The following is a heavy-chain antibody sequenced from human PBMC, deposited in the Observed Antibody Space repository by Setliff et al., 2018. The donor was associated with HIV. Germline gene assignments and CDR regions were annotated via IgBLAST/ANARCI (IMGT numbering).Heavy chain of an antibody. CDR3: ARASGAKYYYGMDV. CDR1: GASLGSGTYF. J-gene: IGHJ6*02. D-gene: IGHD1-26*01. Sequence: ASETLSLTCSVSGASLGSGTYFWNWVRQSPGKGLEWIGYMSDIGSTYYNPSLKSRVTISPDTSRNGFSLNLNSVTAADTAVYFCARASGAKYYYGMDVWGQGTTVTVSS. V-gene: IGHV4-30-4*08. CDR2: MSDIGST.